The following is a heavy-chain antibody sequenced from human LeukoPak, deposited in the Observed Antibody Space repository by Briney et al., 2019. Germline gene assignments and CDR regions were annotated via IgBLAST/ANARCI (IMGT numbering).Heavy chain of an antibody. V-gene: IGHV3-21*01. CDR3: ARVDYYYDSSGYYYEVVDY. D-gene: IGHD3-22*01. CDR1: GFTFSSYS. CDR2: ISSSSSYM. Sequence: GGSLRLSCAASGFTFSSYSMNWVRQAPGKGLEWVSSISSSSSYMYYADSVKGRFTISRDSAKNSLYLQMNSLRAEDTAVYYCARVDYYYDSSGYYYEVVDYWGQGTLVTVSS. J-gene: IGHJ4*02.